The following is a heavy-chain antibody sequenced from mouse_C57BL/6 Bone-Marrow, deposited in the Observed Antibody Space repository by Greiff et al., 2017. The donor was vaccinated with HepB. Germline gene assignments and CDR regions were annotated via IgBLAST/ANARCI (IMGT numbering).Heavy chain of an antibody. J-gene: IGHJ1*03. CDR3: ARWGLGRYFDV. D-gene: IGHD4-1*01. V-gene: IGHV1-22*01. Sequence: VQLQESGPELVKPGASVKMSCKASGYTFTDYNMHWVKQSHGKSLEWIGYINPNNGGTSYNQKFKGKATLTVNKSSSTAYMELRSLTSEDSAVYYCARWGLGRYFDVWGTGTTVTVSS. CDR1: GYTFTDYN. CDR2: INPNNGGT.